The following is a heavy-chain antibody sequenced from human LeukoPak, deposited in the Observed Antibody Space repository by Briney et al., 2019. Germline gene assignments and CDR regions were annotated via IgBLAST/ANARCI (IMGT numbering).Heavy chain of an antibody. Sequence: SQTLSLTCTVSGGSISSGSYYWSWIRQPAGKGLEWIGRIYTSGSTNYNPSLKSRVTMSVDTSKNQFSLKLSSVTAADTAVYYCARSGPTYCSGGSCYWFDPWGQGTLVTVSS. V-gene: IGHV4-61*02. D-gene: IGHD2-15*01. CDR1: GGSISSGSYY. CDR2: IYTSGST. CDR3: ARSGPTYCSGGSCYWFDP. J-gene: IGHJ5*02.